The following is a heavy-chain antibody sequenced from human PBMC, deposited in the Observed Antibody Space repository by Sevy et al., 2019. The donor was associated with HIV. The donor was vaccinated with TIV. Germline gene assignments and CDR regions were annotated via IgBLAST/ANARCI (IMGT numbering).Heavy chain of an antibody. CDR2: ITGGSSYI. CDR3: ARGVRRRGITIFGVVTDGMDV. J-gene: IGHJ6*02. Sequence: GGSLRLSCAASGFTFSSYTMNWVRQAPGKGLEWVSSITGGSSYIYYADSVKGRFTISRDNAKNTLYLQMNSLRAEDTAVYYCARGVRRRGITIFGVVTDGMDVWGQGTTVTVSS. CDR1: GFTFSSYT. D-gene: IGHD3-3*01. V-gene: IGHV3-21*01.